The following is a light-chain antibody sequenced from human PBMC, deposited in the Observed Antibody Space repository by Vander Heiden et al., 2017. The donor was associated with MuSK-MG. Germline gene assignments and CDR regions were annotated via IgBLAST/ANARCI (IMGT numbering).Light chain of an antibody. CDR3: QQSFSSYT. J-gene: IGKJ2*01. Sequence: ILMPQSPSSLSASVGDRVTITCRASESIRRYLNWYQYKPGKAPQLLIYATSSLQNGVPSRFSGSGSGTDFTLTITALRPEDFATYYCQQSFSSYTFGPGTKVQIK. CDR2: ATS. V-gene: IGKV1-39*01. CDR1: ESIRRY.